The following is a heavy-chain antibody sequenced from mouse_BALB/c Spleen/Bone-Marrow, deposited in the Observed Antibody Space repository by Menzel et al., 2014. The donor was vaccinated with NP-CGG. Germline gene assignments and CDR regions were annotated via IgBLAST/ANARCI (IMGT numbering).Heavy chain of an antibody. CDR3: ALDRYYGAGFAD. V-gene: IGHV14-3*02. J-gene: IGHJ3*01. D-gene: IGHD1-1*01. Sequence: VQLQQSGAELVKPEASVKLSCTASGFNIKDTYMHWVKQGPEQGLEWIGRIDRANGNTKYDPKFQGNATITADTSSNTAYLQLSSLTSENTTFYYCALDRYYGAGFADWGQGTLVTVSA. CDR2: IDRANGNT. CDR1: GFNIKDTY.